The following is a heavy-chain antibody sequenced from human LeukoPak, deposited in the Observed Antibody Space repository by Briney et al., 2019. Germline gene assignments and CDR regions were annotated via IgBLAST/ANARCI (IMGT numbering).Heavy chain of an antibody. J-gene: IGHJ4*02. CDR1: GDSISSGRNY. Sequence: SETLSLTCSVSGDSISSGRNYWGWIRQSPGKGLEWIASIYSSGNTHSNPSPKSRVSISVDTSKNQVSLKLYSVTASDAAIYYCARHLSGTTMSHYFDFWGQGTLVTVSS. V-gene: IGHV4-39*01. CDR2: IYSSGNT. CDR3: ARHLSGTTMSHYFDF. D-gene: IGHD1-1*01.